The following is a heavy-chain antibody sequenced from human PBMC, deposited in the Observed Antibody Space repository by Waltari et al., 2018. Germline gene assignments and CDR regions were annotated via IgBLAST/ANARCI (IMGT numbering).Heavy chain of an antibody. J-gene: IGHJ4*02. CDR3: ARDRGRGLYLDT. CDR1: GASMSNNW. D-gene: IGHD2-15*01. CDR2: VLGSGRT. Sequence: QLQLQESGPGLVKPSGTLSLICAVSGASMSNNWWSWVRQSPGKGLEWIGQVLGSGRTNYNPSFASRVTISLDTSTYQFALKMTSATAADTAPYYCARDRGRGLYLDTWGQGILVTVSP. V-gene: IGHV4-4*02.